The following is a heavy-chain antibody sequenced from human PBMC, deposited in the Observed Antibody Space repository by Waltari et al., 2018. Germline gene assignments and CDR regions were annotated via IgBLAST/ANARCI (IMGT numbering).Heavy chain of an antibody. J-gene: IGHJ5*02. Sequence: QLQLQESGPGLVKPSETLSLTCPVSGGSISSRSYYWGWIRQPPGKGLEGIGSISYSGSTYYNTSLMSRVTISVDTSKNQFSLKLTSVIAAETAVFYCARFSKSANWIDPWGQGTLVTVSS. D-gene: IGHD3-3*02. CDR3: ARFSKSANWIDP. CDR2: ISYSGST. CDR1: GGSISSRSYY. V-gene: IGHV4-39*01.